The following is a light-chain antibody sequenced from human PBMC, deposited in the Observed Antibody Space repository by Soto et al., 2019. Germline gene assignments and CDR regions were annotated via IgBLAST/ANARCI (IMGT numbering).Light chain of an antibody. CDR2: DVN. Sequence: QSALTQPASVSGSPGQSITISCTGTSSDVGGYNYVSWYQKHPGKAPKLMIYDVNNRPSGVSNRFSGSKSGNTASLTISGLQAEDEADYYCTSYTSSSTYVFGTGTITVL. J-gene: IGLJ1*01. V-gene: IGLV2-14*01. CDR1: SSDVGGYNY. CDR3: TSYTSSSTYV.